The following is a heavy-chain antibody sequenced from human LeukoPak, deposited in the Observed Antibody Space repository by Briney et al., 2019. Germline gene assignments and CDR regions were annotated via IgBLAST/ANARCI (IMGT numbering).Heavy chain of an antibody. CDR1: GGSISSGSYY. Sequence: PSETLSLTCIVSGGSISSGSYYWSWIRQPAGKGLEWIGRIYTSGTTNYNPSLKSRVTISVDTSKNQFSLKLSSVTAADTAVYYCARFSLDYYFDYWGQGTLVTVSS. CDR2: IYTSGTT. V-gene: IGHV4-61*02. CDR3: ARFSLDYYFDY. J-gene: IGHJ4*02.